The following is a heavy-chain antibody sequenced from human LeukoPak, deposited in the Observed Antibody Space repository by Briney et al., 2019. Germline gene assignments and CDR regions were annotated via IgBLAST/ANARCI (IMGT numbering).Heavy chain of an antibody. CDR2: INHRGNT. V-gene: IGHV4-34*01. CDR3: ARVPESVGINYFDS. D-gene: IGHD1-26*01. Sequence: SETLSLTCAVYGGSFSGNYWSWVRQPPGKGLEWIGEINHRGNTTYNPSLNSRVTISVDTSKNQFSLKLKSVTAADTAVYYCARVPESVGINYFDSWGQGTQVTVSS. J-gene: IGHJ4*02. CDR1: GGSFSGNY.